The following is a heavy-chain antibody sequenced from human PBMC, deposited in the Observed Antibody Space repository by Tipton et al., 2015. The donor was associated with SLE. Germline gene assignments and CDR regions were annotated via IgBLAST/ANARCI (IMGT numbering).Heavy chain of an antibody. D-gene: IGHD2-2*01. V-gene: IGHV4-34*01. J-gene: IGHJ5*02. CDR3: ARGGRQLVPFTWFDT. CDR1: GGSFSGYY. CDR2: INHSGST. Sequence: TLSLTCAVYGGSFSGYYWSWIRQPPGKGLEWIGDINHSGSTNYNPSLKSRVTISVDTTTNHFSLTLTSVTAADTAVYFCARGGRQLVPFTWFDTWGQGTLVTVSS.